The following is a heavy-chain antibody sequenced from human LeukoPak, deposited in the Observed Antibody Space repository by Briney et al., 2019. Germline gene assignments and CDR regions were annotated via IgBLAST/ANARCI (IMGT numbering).Heavy chain of an antibody. V-gene: IGHV4-39*01. CDR1: GGSISSSSYY. D-gene: IGHD3-10*01. J-gene: IGHJ5*02. Sequence: SETLSLTCTVSGGSISSSSYYWGWIRQPPGKGLECIGSIYYSGSTYYNPSLKSRVTISVDTSKNQFSLKLSSVTAADTAVYYCAASVWFGELSDSPWGQGTLVTVSS. CDR2: IYYSGST. CDR3: AASVWFGELSDSP.